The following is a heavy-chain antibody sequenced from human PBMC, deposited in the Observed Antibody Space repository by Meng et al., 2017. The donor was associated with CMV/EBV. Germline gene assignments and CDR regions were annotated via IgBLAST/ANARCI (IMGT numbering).Heavy chain of an antibody. CDR1: GGSFSGYY. V-gene: IGHV4-34*01. J-gene: IGHJ6*02. CDR3: ARAASGGSERWDYYYYGMDV. Sequence: SETLSLTCAVYGGSFSGYYWSWIRQPPGKGLEWIGEINHSGSTNYNPSLKSRVTISVDTSKNQFSLKLSSVTAADTAVYYCARAASGGSERWDYYYYGMDVWGQGTTVTVSS. D-gene: IGHD5-24*01. CDR2: INHSGST.